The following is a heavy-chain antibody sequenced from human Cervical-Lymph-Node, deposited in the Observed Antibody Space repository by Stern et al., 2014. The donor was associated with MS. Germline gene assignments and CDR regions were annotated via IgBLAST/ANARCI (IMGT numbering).Heavy chain of an antibody. CDR3: ARIVAAGGSY. D-gene: IGHD6-13*01. CDR1: GYNFNSYY. J-gene: IGHJ4*02. V-gene: IGHV1-46*02. Sequence: VQLVESGAEVKKPGASVKVSCKASGYNFNSYYIHWVRQAPGQGLEWMGVINPTGGSTTYAQKFQGRVTMTRDTSTSTVYMELSSLRSEDTAVYYCARIVAAGGSYWGQGTLVTVSA. CDR2: INPTGGST.